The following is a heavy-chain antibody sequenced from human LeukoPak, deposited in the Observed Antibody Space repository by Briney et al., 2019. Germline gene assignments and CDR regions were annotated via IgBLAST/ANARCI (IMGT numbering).Heavy chain of an antibody. V-gene: IGHV4-34*01. J-gene: IGHJ4*02. Sequence: KPSETLSLTCAVYGVSFSGYYWSWIRQPPGKGLEWIGEINHSGSTNYNPSLKSRVTISVDTSKNQFSLKLSSVTAADTAVYYCARAGLLMVYASLDYWGQGTLVTVSS. D-gene: IGHD2-8*01. CDR3: ARAGLLMVYASLDY. CDR1: GVSFSGYY. CDR2: INHSGST.